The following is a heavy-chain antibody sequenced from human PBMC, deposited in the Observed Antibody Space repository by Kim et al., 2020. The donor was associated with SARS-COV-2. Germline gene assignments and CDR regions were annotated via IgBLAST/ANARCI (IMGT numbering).Heavy chain of an antibody. Sequence: GWSLRLSCAASGFTFSNACMSWVRQAPGKGLEWVGRIKSKTDGGTTDYAAPVKGRFTISRDDSKNTLYLQMNSLKTEDTAVYYCTTLLRYFDWLAVKYYYYGMDVWGQGTTVTVSS. V-gene: IGHV3-15*01. CDR2: IKSKTDGGTT. CDR3: TTLLRYFDWLAVKYYYYGMDV. J-gene: IGHJ6*02. D-gene: IGHD3-9*01. CDR1: GFTFSNAC.